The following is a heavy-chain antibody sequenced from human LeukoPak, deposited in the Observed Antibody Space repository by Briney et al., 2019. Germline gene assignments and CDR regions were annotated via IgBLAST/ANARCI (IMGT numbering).Heavy chain of an antibody. Sequence: GGSLRLSCAASGFTFSDAWMSWVRQAPGKGLEWVAVISYDGSNKYYADSVKGRFTISRDNSKNTLYLQMNSLRAEDTAVYYCAKDGYFDPWGQGTLVTVSS. CDR3: AKDGYFDP. J-gene: IGHJ5*02. D-gene: IGHD1-1*01. CDR2: ISYDGSNK. CDR1: GFTFSDAW. V-gene: IGHV3-30*18.